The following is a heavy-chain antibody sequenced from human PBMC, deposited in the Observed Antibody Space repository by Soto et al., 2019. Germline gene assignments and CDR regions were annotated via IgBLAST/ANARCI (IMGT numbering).Heavy chain of an antibody. V-gene: IGHV1-69*11. D-gene: IGHD4-4*01. CDR1: GGTFSSYA. J-gene: IGHJ6*02. Sequence: ASVKVSCKASGGTFSSYAISSLRQAPGQGLEWMGRIIPFIGTANYAQKFQGRVTITADESTSTAYMELTSLRSEDTAVYYCARVVMTTAPASYYYGMDVWGQGTTVTVSS. CDR3: ARVVMTTAPASYYYGMDV. CDR2: IIPFIGTA.